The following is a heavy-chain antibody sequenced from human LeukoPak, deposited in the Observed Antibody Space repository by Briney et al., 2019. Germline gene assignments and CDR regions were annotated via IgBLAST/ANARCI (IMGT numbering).Heavy chain of an antibody. CDR2: ISWNSANI. CDR1: GFIFNDYA. D-gene: IGHD2-15*01. J-gene: IGHJ4*02. Sequence: GRSLRLSCAASGFIFNDYAMHWVRQSPRKGLEWVSGISWNSANIGFGDSVKGRFTMSRDNGKNSLYLQMNSLGPEDTALYYCAKARKRYCSGATCYYFDSWGQGTLVTVSS. V-gene: IGHV3-9*01. CDR3: AKARKRYCSGATCYYFDS.